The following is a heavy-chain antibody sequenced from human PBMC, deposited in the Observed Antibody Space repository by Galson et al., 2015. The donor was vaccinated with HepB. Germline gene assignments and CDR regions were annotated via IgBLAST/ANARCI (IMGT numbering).Heavy chain of an antibody. V-gene: IGHV1-69*02. Sequence: SVKVSCKASGGTFSSYTISWVRQAPGQGLEWMGRIIPILGIANYAQKFQGRVTITADKSTSTAYMELSSLRSEGTAVYYCASLTSSGSYYFDYWGQGTLVTVSS. D-gene: IGHD1-26*01. CDR3: ASLTSSGSYYFDY. CDR2: IIPILGIA. CDR1: GGTFSSYT. J-gene: IGHJ4*02.